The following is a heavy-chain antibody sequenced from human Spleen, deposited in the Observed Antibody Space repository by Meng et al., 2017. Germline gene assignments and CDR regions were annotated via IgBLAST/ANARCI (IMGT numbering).Heavy chain of an antibody. D-gene: IGHD5-12*01. Sequence: ASVKVSCKASGYTFTGYYIHWVRQAPGQGLEWMGWITAYNGHTKYAQIFQGRFTMTTDTSTGTAYMELRSLRSDETAVYYCARAPRGYSGYDPYYYGMDVWGQGTTVTVSS. V-gene: IGHV1-18*04. CDR3: ARAPRGYSGYDPYYYGMDV. CDR2: ITAYNGHT. CDR1: GYTFTGYY. J-gene: IGHJ6*02.